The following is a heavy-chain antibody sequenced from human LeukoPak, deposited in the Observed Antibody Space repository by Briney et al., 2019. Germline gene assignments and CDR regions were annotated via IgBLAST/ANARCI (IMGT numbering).Heavy chain of an antibody. CDR3: ARVQAVAGLERFDY. CDR1: GGTFSSYA. CDR2: ISAYNGNT. V-gene: IGHV1-18*01. D-gene: IGHD6-19*01. J-gene: IGHJ4*02. Sequence: ATVKVSCKASGGTFSSYAISWVRQAPGQGLEWMGWISAYNGNTNYAQKLQGRVTMTTDTSTSTAYMELRSLRSDDTAVYYCARVQAVAGLERFDYWGQGTLVTVSS.